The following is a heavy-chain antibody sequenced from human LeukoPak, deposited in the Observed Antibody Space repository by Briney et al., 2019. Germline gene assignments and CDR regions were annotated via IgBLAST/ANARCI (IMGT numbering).Heavy chain of an antibody. Sequence: PEGSLRLSCAASGFTFDDYAMHWVRQAPGKGLEWASLISWDGGSTYYADSVKGRFTISRDNSKNSLYLQMNSLRAEDTALYYCAKDGMDYYDSSGYFPVYWGQGTLVTVSS. V-gene: IGHV3-43D*03. D-gene: IGHD3-22*01. CDR2: ISWDGGST. CDR1: GFTFDDYA. J-gene: IGHJ4*02. CDR3: AKDGMDYYDSSGYFPVY.